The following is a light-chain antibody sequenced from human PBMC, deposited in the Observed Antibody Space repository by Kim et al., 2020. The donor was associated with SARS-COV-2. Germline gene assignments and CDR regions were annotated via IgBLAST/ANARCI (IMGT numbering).Light chain of an antibody. Sequence: EIVLTQSPAMLSLSPGERATLSCRASQSVSDSLAWYQQKPGHAPRLLIYEVSHRATGIPARFSGSGSGTDFTLSINSLEPEDFAVYYCQQRSNWPTFGQGTKLEI. J-gene: IGKJ2*01. CDR3: QQRSNWPT. CDR1: QSVSDS. V-gene: IGKV3-11*01. CDR2: EVS.